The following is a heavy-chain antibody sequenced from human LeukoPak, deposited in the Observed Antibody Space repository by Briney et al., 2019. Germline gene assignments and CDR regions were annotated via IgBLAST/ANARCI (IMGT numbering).Heavy chain of an antibody. D-gene: IGHD3-10*01. CDR3: ARRVTGVPSTLVDY. V-gene: IGHV4-59*08. CDR1: GGSISSYY. CDR2: IYYSGST. Sequence: SETLSLTCTVSGGSISSYYWSWIRQPPGKGLEWIGYIYYSGSTNYNPSLKSRVTISVDTSKNQFSLKLSSVTAADTAVYYCARRVTGVPSTLVDYWGQGTLVTVSS. J-gene: IGHJ4*02.